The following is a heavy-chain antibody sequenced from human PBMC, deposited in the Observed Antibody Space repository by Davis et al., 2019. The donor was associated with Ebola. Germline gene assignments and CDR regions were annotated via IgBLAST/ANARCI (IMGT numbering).Heavy chain of an antibody. J-gene: IGHJ2*01. CDR2: IYRDERT. CDR3: ARHVYGDFWYFDL. Sequence: GESLKISCAASGFTLSSYWMHWVRHAPGKGLEWVSVIYRDERTYYANSVRGRFTISRDNSKNTLYLQMNSLRVEDTAVYYCARHVYGDFWYFDLWGRGTRVTVSS. V-gene: IGHV3-66*04. CDR1: GFTLSSYW. D-gene: IGHD4-17*01.